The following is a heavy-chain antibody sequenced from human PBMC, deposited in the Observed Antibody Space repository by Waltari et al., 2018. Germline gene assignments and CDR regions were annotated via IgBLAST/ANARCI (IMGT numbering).Heavy chain of an antibody. D-gene: IGHD4-17*01. J-gene: IGHJ4*02. Sequence: QMQLQESGPGLVKPSETLSLTCTVSGGSISSYYWSWIRQPPGKGLEWIGNIYYSGSTNYNPSLKSRVTISVDTSKNQFSLKLSSVTAADTAVYYCARQAHYGDYFDYWGQGTLVTVSS. V-gene: IGHV4-59*08. CDR1: GGSISSYY. CDR2: IYYSGST. CDR3: ARQAHYGDYFDY.